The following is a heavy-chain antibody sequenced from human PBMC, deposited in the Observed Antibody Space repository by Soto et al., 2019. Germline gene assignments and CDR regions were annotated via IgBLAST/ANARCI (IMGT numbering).Heavy chain of an antibody. J-gene: IGHJ4*02. CDR3: LSGSVDILPTMVDF. CDR2: IYYSGST. Sequence: SEALSLTCTVSGGSISSGGYYWCWIRQHPGKGLEWIGYIYYSGSTYYNPSLKSRVTISVDTSKNQFSLKLSSVTAADTAVYFFLSGSVDILPTMVDFSAQGTFVTVSS. V-gene: IGHV4-31*03. CDR1: GGSISSGGYY. D-gene: IGHD5-12*01.